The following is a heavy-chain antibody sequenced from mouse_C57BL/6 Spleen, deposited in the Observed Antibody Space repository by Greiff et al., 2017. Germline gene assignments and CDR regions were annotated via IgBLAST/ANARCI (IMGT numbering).Heavy chain of an antibody. CDR2: INPNNGGT. D-gene: IGHD1-1*01. J-gene: IGHJ2*01. V-gene: IGHV1-26*01. CDR1: GYTFTDYY. Sequence: EVKLQQSGPELVKPGASVKISCKASGYTFTDYYMNWVKQSHGKSLEWIGDINPNNGGTSYNQKFKGKATLTVDKSSSTAYMELRSLTSEDSAVYYCHYYGSTYYFDYWGQGTTLTVSS. CDR3: HYYGSTYYFDY.